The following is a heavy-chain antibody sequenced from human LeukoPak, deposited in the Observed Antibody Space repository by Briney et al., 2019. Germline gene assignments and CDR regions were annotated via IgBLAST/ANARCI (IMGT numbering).Heavy chain of an antibody. Sequence: PSETLSLTCTVSGGSISSYYWSWIRQPPGKGLEWIGYIYYSGSTNYNPSLKSRVTISVDTSKNQFSLKLGSVTAADTAVYYCARAGGEMALDYWGQGTLVTVSS. D-gene: IGHD5-24*01. CDR3: ARAGGEMALDY. CDR1: GGSISSYY. J-gene: IGHJ4*02. V-gene: IGHV4-59*01. CDR2: IYYSGST.